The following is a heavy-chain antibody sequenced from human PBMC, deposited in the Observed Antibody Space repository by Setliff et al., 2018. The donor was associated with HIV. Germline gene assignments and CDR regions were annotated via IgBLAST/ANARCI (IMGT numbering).Heavy chain of an antibody. Sequence: PSETLSLTCTVSGYSISSGYYWGWIRQPPGKGLEWIGSIYHSGSANYNPSLKSRVTISVDTSKNQFSLKVRSVTAADTAVYYCARLGWAATAGTWDYYYGMDVWGQGTTVTVSS. CDR3: ARLGWAATAGTWDYYYGMDV. CDR2: IYHSGSA. D-gene: IGHD6-13*01. J-gene: IGHJ6*02. CDR1: GYSISSGYY. V-gene: IGHV4-38-2*02.